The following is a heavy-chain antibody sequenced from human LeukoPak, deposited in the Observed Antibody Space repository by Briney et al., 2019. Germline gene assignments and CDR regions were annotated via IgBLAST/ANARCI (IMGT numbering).Heavy chain of an antibody. V-gene: IGHV4-39*01. Sequence: PSETLSLTCTVSGGSISSSSYYWGWIRQPPGKGLEWIGSIYYSGSTYYNPSLKSRVTISVDTSKNQFSLKLSSVTAADTAVYYCARHGSITMIVVVPGWYLDLWGRGTLVTVSS. CDR3: ARHGSITMIVVVPGWYLDL. D-gene: IGHD3-22*01. CDR2: IYYSGST. J-gene: IGHJ2*01. CDR1: GGSISSSSYY.